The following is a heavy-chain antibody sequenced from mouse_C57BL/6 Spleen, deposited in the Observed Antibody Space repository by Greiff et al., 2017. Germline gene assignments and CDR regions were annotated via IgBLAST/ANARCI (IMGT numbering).Heavy chain of an antibody. J-gene: IGHJ1*03. CDR3: ARLITTVVEGYFDV. D-gene: IGHD1-1*01. V-gene: IGHV3-6*01. CDR2: ISYDGSN. CDR1: GYSITSGYY. Sequence: DVKLQESGPGLVKPSQSLSLTCSVTGYSITSGYYWNWIRQFPGNKLEWMGYISYDGSNNYNPSLKNRISITRDTSKNQFFLKLNSVTTEDTATYYCARLITTVVEGYFDVWGTGTTVTVSS.